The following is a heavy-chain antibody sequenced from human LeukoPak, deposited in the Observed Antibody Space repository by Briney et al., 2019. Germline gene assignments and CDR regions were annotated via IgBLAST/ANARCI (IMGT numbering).Heavy chain of an antibody. CDR3: AKLPTQSWYSYNWFDP. V-gene: IGHV3-23*01. D-gene: IGHD6-13*01. Sequence: GGSLRLSCAASGFTFSSYAMSWVRQAPGKGLEWVSAISGSGGSTYSADSVKGRFTISRDNSKNTLYLQMNSLRAEDTAIYYCAKLPTQSWYSYNWFDPWGQGTLVTVSS. J-gene: IGHJ5*02. CDR1: GFTFSSYA. CDR2: ISGSGGST.